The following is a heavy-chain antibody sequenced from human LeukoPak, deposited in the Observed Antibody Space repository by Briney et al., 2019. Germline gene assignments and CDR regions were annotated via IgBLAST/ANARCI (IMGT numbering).Heavy chain of an antibody. D-gene: IGHD5-12*01. V-gene: IGHV3-73*01. CDR2: IRCKANTNAT. J-gene: IGHJ4*02. CDR1: GFTFSGSA. Sequence: GGSLRLSCAASGFTFSGSAMHWVRQASGKGLEWVGHIRCKANTNATTYAASVKGRFTISRDDSKNTAYLQMNSLKTEDTAMYYCTTIGGYSGYDSPFDYWGQGTLVTVSS. CDR3: TTIGGYSGYDSPFDY.